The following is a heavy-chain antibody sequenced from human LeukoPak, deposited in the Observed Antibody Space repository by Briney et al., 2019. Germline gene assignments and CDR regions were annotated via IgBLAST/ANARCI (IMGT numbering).Heavy chain of an antibody. J-gene: IGHJ6*03. V-gene: IGHV1-18*01. D-gene: IGHD6-19*01. CDR1: GYTFSNYG. CDR3: ARAPFSSGWYLPWGYMGV. Sequence: ASVKVSCKASGYTFSNYGLTWVRQAPGQGLEWMAWISAYNTNTNYAQKFQGRVSMTTDTSTSTAYMELRSLRSDDTAVYYCARAPFSSGWYLPWGYMGVWGKGTTVTISS. CDR2: ISAYNTNT.